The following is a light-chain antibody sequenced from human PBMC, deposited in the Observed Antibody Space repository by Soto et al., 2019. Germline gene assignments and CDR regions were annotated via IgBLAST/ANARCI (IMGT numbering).Light chain of an antibody. J-gene: IGKJ1*01. V-gene: IGKV1-5*03. CDR1: QGISAW. CDR2: QAS. Sequence: DIQMTQSHSILSASVEDRVAITCRASQGISAWVAWYQQKAGKAPKLLIYQASLLESGVPSRFSGSGSGTEFTLTISSLQPDDLATYYCQQYNSSPWTFGQGTKVEIK. CDR3: QQYNSSPWT.